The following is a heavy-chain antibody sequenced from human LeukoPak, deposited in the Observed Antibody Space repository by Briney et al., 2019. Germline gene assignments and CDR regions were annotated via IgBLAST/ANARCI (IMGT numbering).Heavy chain of an antibody. CDR3: ASGHYYGSGSYFGWFDP. J-gene: IGHJ5*02. CDR2: IYYSGST. D-gene: IGHD3-10*01. CDR1: GGSISSYY. Sequence: SETLSLTCTVSGGSISSYYWSWIRQPPGKGLEWVGYIYYSGSTNYNPSLKSRVTISVDTSKNQFSLKLSSVTAADTAVYYCASGHYYGSGSYFGWFDPWGQGTLVTVSS. V-gene: IGHV4-59*08.